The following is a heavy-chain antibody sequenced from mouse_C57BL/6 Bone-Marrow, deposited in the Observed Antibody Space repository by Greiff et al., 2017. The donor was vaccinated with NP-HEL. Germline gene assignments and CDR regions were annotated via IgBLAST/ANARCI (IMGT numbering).Heavy chain of an antibody. J-gene: IGHJ2*01. Sequence: EVQLQQSGPELVKPGASVKIPCKASGYTFTDYNMDWVKQSHGKSLAWSGDINPNNGGTIYNQKFKGKATLTVDKSSSTADMELRSLTSEDTAVYFCAREATMITTRRYYFDYWGQGTTLTVSS. CDR2: INPNNGGT. CDR1: GYTFTDYN. D-gene: IGHD2-4*01. V-gene: IGHV1-18*01. CDR3: AREATMITTRRYYFDY.